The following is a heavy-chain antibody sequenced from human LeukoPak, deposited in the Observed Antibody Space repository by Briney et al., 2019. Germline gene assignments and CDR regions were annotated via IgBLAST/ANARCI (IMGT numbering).Heavy chain of an antibody. CDR1: GYTFTGSY. D-gene: IGHD1-14*01. V-gene: IGHV1-2*02. CDR2: INPDSGGT. J-gene: IGHJ4*02. Sequence: ASVKVSCKASGYTFTGSYIHWVRQAPGQGLEWMGWINPDSGGTNYAQKFQGRVTMTRYTSISTAYMEISRLISDDTAVYYCVRVKPELYWGQGTLVTVSS. CDR3: VRVKPELY.